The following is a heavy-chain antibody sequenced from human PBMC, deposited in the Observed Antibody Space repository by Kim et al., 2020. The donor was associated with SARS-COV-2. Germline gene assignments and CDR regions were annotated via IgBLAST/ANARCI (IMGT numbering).Heavy chain of an antibody. CDR2: IYYSGST. CDR1: GGSISSSSYY. J-gene: IGHJ5*02. D-gene: IGHD3-10*01. Sequence: SETLSLTCTVSGGSISSSSYYWGWIRQPPGKGLEWIGSIYYSGSTYYNPSLKSRVTISVDTSKNQFSLKLSSVTAADTAVYYCARIYYGSGSRFDPWGQGTLVTVSS. CDR3: ARIYYGSGSRFDP. V-gene: IGHV4-39*01.